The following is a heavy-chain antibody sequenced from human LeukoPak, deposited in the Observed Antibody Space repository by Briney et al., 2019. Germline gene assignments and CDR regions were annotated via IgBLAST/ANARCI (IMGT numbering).Heavy chain of an antibody. CDR3: ARDKDYYDSSGPGAY. D-gene: IGHD3-22*01. CDR1: GYSFTSYG. V-gene: IGHV1-18*01. J-gene: IGHJ4*02. CDR2: ISAYNSNT. Sequence: ASVKVSCTASGYSFTSYGISWVRQAPGQGLEWMGWISAYNSNTNYAQNLQGRVTMTTDTSTSTVYLDLRSLRSDDTAVYYCARDKDYYDSSGPGAYWGQGTLVTVSS.